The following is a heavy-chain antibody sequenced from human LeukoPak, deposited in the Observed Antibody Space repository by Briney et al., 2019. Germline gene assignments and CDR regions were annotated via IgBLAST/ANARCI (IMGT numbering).Heavy chain of an antibody. CDR3: AREMGAVGP. D-gene: IGHD1-26*01. CDR1: GGPISSSSHY. J-gene: IGHJ5*02. CDR2: IYYSGST. Sequence: SETLSLTCTVSGGPISSSSHYWGWIHQPPGKGLEWIGSIYYSGSTYYNPSLKSRVTISVDTSKNQFSLKLSSVTAADTAVYYCAREMGAVGPWGQGTLVTVSS. V-gene: IGHV4-39*02.